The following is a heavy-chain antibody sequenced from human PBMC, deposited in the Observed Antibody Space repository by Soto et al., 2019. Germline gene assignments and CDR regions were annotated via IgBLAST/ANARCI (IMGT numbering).Heavy chain of an antibody. CDR1: GGSISNYY. Sequence: NPSETLSLTCTVSGGSISNYYWSWIRQPAGKGLEWIGRIYTSGNTHYNPSLKGRVTMSVDTSKNQFSLKLSSVAAADTAVYYCARDDSGDNGRAFDPWGQGTLVNVSS. CDR2: IYTSGNT. J-gene: IGHJ5*02. V-gene: IGHV4-4*07. D-gene: IGHD4-17*01. CDR3: ARDDSGDNGRAFDP.